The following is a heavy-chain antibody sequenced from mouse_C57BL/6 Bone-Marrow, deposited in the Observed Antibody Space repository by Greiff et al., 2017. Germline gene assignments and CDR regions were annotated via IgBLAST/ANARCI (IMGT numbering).Heavy chain of an antibody. J-gene: IGHJ2*01. CDR1: GYAFSSSW. D-gene: IGHD4-1*01. CDR2: IYPGDGDT. Sequence: VKLQESGPELVKPGASVKISCKASGYAFSSSWMNWVKQRPGKGLEWIGRIYPGDGDTNYNGKFKGKATLTADKSSSTAYMQLSSLTSEDSAVYFCARYKGTGTWFDYWGQGTTLTVSS. CDR3: ARYKGTGTWFDY. V-gene: IGHV1-82*01.